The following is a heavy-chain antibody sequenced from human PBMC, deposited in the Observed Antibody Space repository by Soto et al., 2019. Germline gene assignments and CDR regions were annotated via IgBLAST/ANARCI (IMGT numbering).Heavy chain of an antibody. Sequence: GGSLRLSCAASGFVFRSYSLNWVRQVPGKGLEWLSYISSSSRITYYADSVKGRFTVSRGNAKNSLYLQMNSLRDEDTAVYYCARDQDIVVAPGAYGMDVWGQGTTVTVSS. V-gene: IGHV3-48*02. J-gene: IGHJ6*02. CDR2: ISSSSRIT. D-gene: IGHD2-2*01. CDR3: ARDQDIVVAPGAYGMDV. CDR1: GFVFRSYS.